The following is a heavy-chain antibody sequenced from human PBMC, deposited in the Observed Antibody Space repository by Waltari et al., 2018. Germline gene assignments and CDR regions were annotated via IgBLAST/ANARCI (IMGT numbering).Heavy chain of an antibody. Sequence: EVQLVESGGGLVKPGGSLRLSCAASGFTFSSYSMNWVRQAPGKGLEWVSSISSSSSYIYYADSVKGRFTISRDNSKNSLYLQMNSLRAEDTAVYYCASMGDFWRIFDYWGQGTLVTVSS. J-gene: IGHJ4*02. CDR3: ASMGDFWRIFDY. CDR2: ISSSSSYI. D-gene: IGHD3-3*01. CDR1: GFTFSSYS. V-gene: IGHV3-21*01.